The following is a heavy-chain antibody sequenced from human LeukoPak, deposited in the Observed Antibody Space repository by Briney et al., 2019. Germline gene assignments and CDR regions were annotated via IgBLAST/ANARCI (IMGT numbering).Heavy chain of an antibody. D-gene: IGHD6-19*01. J-gene: IGHJ6*02. V-gene: IGHV1-8*01. CDR1: GYTFTSYD. CDR2: MNPNSGNT. CDR3: ARVGAVGGIYYHGIDV. Sequence: ASVKVSCKASGYTFTSYDINWVRQATGQGLEWMGWMNPNSGNTGYAQKFQGRVTMTRNTSISTAYMELRSLRSEDTAVYYCARVGAVGGIYYHGIDVWGQGTTVTVSS.